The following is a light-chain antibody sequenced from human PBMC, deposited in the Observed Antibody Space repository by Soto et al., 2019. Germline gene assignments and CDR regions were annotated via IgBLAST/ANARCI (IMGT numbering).Light chain of an antibody. CDR1: QSVSSSY. CDR3: QQYGDSLFT. V-gene: IGKV3-20*01. Sequence: EIVLTQSTGTLSLSPGERATLSCRASQSVSSSYLTWYQQKPGQAPRLLIYGASGRATGIPDRFSGSGSGTYFTLTISRLGPEEFAVYYCQQYGDSLFTFGPGNKVDI. J-gene: IGKJ3*01. CDR2: GAS.